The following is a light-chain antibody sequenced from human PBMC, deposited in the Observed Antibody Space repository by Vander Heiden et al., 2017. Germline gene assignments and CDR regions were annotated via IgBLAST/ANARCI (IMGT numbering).Light chain of an antibody. Sequence: QSVVPQPPSVSGAPGQRVTISCTGSSSNIGAGYDVHWYQQLPGTAPKLLIFGNTNRPSGVPDRFSGSKSGTSASLAITGLQAEDEADYYCQSYDSSLGGAVFGGGTKLTVL. J-gene: IGLJ3*02. V-gene: IGLV1-40*01. CDR3: QSYDSSLGGAV. CDR1: SSNIGAGYD. CDR2: GNT.